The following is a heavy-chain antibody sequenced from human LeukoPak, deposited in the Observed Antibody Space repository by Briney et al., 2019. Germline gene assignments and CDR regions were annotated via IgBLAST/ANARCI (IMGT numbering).Heavy chain of an antibody. V-gene: IGHV4-30-2*01. CDR1: GDSISSGGHS. CDR2: IYQSGVT. CDR3: ARSLYNTGWPAFDY. J-gene: IGHJ4*02. D-gene: IGHD6-19*01. Sequence: SETLSLTCAVSGDSISSGGHSWSWIRQPPGKGLEWIGYIYQSGVTYYNPSLKSRVTMSVDRSKNQFSLELSSVTAADTAVYYCARSLYNTGWPAFDYWGQGTLVTVSS.